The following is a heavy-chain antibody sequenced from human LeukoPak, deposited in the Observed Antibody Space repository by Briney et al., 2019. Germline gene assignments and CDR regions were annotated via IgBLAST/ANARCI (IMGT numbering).Heavy chain of an antibody. CDR3: ARKRWFGESNWFDP. Sequence: SETLSLTCTVSGGSISSYYWGWIRQPPGKGLEWIGSIYYSGSTYYNPSLKSRVTISVDTSKNQFFLKLSSVTAADTAVYYCARKRWFGESNWFDPWGQGTPVTVSS. CDR1: GGSISSYY. CDR2: IYYSGST. J-gene: IGHJ5*02. D-gene: IGHD3-10*01. V-gene: IGHV4-39*01.